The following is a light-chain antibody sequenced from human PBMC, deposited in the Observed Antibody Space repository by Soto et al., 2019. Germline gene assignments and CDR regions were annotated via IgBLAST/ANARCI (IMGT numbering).Light chain of an antibody. J-gene: IGKJ1*01. CDR1: QSVSSSS. CDR2: GAS. Sequence: ELLLTQSPGTLSLSPGERATLSGRASQSVSSSSLAWYQQKPGQAPRLLIYGASNRATGIPDRFSGSGSGTDFTLTISRLEPEDFAVYYCQQYGGSSWTFGQGTKVDIK. V-gene: IGKV3-20*01. CDR3: QQYGGSSWT.